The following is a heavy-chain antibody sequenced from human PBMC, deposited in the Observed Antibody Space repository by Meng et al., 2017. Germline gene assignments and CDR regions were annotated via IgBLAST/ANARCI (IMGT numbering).Heavy chain of an antibody. Sequence: GESLKISCAASGFIFSGSAMHWVRQASGKGLEWVGRIRSKANSYATAYAASMKGRFTISRDDSKNTAYLQMSSLKTEDTTVYYCTRRSVAGSRYYYYYGMDVWGQGTTVTVSS. CDR2: IRSKANSYAT. D-gene: IGHD6-19*01. J-gene: IGHJ6*02. V-gene: IGHV3-73*01. CDR3: TRRSVAGSRYYYYYGMDV. CDR1: GFIFSGSA.